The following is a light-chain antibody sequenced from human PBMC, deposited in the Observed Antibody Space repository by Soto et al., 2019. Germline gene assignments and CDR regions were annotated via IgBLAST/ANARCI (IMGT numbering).Light chain of an antibody. Sequence: EIVLTQSPGTLSLSPGERATLSCRASQSVSSSYLARYQQKPGQAPRLLIYGASSRATGIPDRFSGSGSGTDFTLTISRLEPEDFAVYYCQQYGTVVTFGQGTKVDIK. J-gene: IGKJ1*01. CDR3: QQYGTVVT. CDR2: GAS. V-gene: IGKV3-20*01. CDR1: QSVSSSY.